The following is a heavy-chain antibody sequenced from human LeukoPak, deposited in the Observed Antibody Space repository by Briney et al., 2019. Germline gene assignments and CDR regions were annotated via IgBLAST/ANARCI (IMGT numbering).Heavy chain of an antibody. CDR1: GGSISSDY. V-gene: IGHV4-59*01. J-gene: IGHJ4*02. CDR2: IYYSGST. D-gene: IGHD3-22*01. Sequence: SETLSLTCTVSGGSISSDYWSWIRQPPGKGLEWIGYIYYSGSTNYNPSLKSRVTISVDTSKNQFSLKLSSVTAADTAVYYCARGWGYYYDTPFDYWGQGTLVTVSS. CDR3: ARGWGYYYDTPFDY.